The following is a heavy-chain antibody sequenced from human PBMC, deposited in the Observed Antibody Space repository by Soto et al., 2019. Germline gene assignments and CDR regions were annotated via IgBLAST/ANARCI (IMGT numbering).Heavy chain of an antibody. Sequence: SETLSLTCTVSGGSIRSSDYYWGWIRQPPGKGLEWIGNIYYSGSAYYNPSLKSRVTISVDRSKNQFSLKLSSVTAADTAVYYCASGLVTTLHYWGQGTLVTVSS. CDR2: IYYSGSA. J-gene: IGHJ4*02. CDR1: GGSIRSSDYY. CDR3: ASGLVTTLHY. D-gene: IGHD4-17*01. V-gene: IGHV4-39*07.